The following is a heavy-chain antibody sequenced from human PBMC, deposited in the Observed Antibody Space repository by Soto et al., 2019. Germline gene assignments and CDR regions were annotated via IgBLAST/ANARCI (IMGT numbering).Heavy chain of an antibody. Sequence: ASVKVSCKASGYTFTSYAMHWVRQAPGQRLEWMGWINAGNGNTKYSQKFQGRVTITRDTSASTAYMELSSLRSEDTAVYYCARAFYDFWSGYPTDFDYWGQGTLVTVSS. V-gene: IGHV1-3*01. J-gene: IGHJ4*02. CDR1: GYTFTSYA. CDR2: INAGNGNT. CDR3: ARAFYDFWSGYPTDFDY. D-gene: IGHD3-3*01.